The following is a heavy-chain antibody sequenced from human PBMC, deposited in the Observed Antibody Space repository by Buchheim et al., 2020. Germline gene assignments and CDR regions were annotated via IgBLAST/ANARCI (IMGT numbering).Heavy chain of an antibody. D-gene: IGHD2-15*01. J-gene: IGHJ4*02. CDR1: GYTFTSYD. CDR2: INPNSGGT. CDR3: ASSSGKNTLRGEHLDY. V-gene: IGHV1-2*02. Sequence: QVQLVQSGAEVKKPGASVKVSCKASGYTFTSYDINWVRQATGQGLEWMGWINPNSGGTNYAQKFQGRVTMARDTSISTAYMELSRLRSDDTAVYYCASSSGKNTLRGEHLDYWGQGTL.